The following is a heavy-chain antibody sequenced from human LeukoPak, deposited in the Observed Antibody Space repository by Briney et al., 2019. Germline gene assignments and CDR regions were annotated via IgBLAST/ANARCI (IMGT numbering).Heavy chain of an antibody. V-gene: IGHV3-30-3*01. Sequence: PGGSLRLSCAASGFTFSSYAMHWVRQAPGKGLEWVAVISYDGSNKYYADSVKGRFTISRDNSKNTLYLQVNSLRAEDTAVCYCARGGPSGSKDYWGQGTLVTVSS. CDR2: ISYDGSNK. CDR1: GFTFSSYA. CDR3: ARGGPSGSKDY. J-gene: IGHJ4*02. D-gene: IGHD1-26*01.